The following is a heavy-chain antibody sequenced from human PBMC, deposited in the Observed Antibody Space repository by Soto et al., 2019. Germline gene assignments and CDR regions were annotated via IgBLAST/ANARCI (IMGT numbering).Heavy chain of an antibody. CDR3: ASSSGSYYAFDY. D-gene: IGHD1-26*01. V-gene: IGHV3-33*01. CDR1: GFTFSSYG. CDR2: IWYDGSNK. J-gene: IGHJ4*02. Sequence: GGSLRLSCAASGFTFSSYGMHWVRQAPGKGLEWVAVIWYDGSNKYYADSVKGRFTISRDNSKNTLYLQMNSLRAEDTAVYYCASSSGSYYAFDYWGQGTLVTV.